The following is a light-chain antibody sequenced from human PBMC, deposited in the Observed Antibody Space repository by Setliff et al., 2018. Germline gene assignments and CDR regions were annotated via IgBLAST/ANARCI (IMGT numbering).Light chain of an antibody. Sequence: LTQPASVSGSPGQSITISCAGTSSDVGAYSHVSWYQQYPGKAPKLMISEVSNRPSGVSYRFSGSKSGNTASLTISGLQAEDEADYYCMSYTTIRTYVFGTGTKVTVL. J-gene: IGLJ1*01. V-gene: IGLV2-14*01. CDR3: MSYTTIRTYV. CDR2: EVS. CDR1: SSDVGAYSH.